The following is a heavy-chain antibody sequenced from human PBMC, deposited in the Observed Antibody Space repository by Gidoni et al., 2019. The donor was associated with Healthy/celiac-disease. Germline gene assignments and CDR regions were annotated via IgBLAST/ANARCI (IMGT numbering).Heavy chain of an antibody. V-gene: IGHV3-23*01. CDR3: AKGGWLQFYYFDY. CDR2: ISGSGGST. J-gene: IGHJ4*02. CDR1: GFTFSSYA. Sequence: EVQLLESGGGLVRPGGSLRLSCAASGFTFSSYAMSWVRQAPGKGLEWVSAISGSGGSTYYADSVKGRFTISRDNSKNTLYLQMNSLRAEDTAVYYCAKGGWLQFYYFDYWGQGTLVTVSS. D-gene: IGHD5-12*01.